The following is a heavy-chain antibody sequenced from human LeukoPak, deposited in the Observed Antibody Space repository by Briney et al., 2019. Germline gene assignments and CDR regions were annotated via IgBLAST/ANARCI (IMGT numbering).Heavy chain of an antibody. CDR1: GGSISSYY. CDR2: IYYSGST. V-gene: IGHV4-39*01. Sequence: SETLSLTCTVSGGSISSYYWSWIRQPPGKGLEWIGSIYYSGSTYYNPSLKSRVTISVDTSKNQFSLKLSSVTAADTAVNYCARHYGGSGRLIGYCSSTSCSSPDYWGQGTLVTVSS. D-gene: IGHD2-2*03. J-gene: IGHJ4*02. CDR3: ARHYGGSGRLIGYCSSTSCSSPDY.